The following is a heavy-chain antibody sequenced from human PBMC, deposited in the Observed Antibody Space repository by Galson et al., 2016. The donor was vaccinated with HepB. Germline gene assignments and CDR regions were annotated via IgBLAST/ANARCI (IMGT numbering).Heavy chain of an antibody. Sequence: SVKVSCKASGYTFTSYDISWVRQAPGQGLEWMGWISAYNGKTNYAQKLQGRVTMTADTSTSTAYMDLRSLRSDDTAVYYCAGGDFLGYWGQGTLVTVSS. CDR3: AGGDFLGY. J-gene: IGHJ4*02. D-gene: IGHD3/OR15-3a*01. CDR1: GYTFTSYD. V-gene: IGHV1-18*01. CDR2: ISAYNGKT.